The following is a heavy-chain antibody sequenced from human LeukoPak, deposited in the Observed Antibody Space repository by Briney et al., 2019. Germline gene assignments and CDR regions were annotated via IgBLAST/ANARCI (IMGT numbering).Heavy chain of an antibody. CDR1: GGSFSSGSYY. Sequence: SETLSLTCTVSGGSFSSGSYYWSWIRQPPGKGLEWIGEINHSGSTNYNPSLKSRVTISVDTSKNQFSLKLSSVTAADTAVYYCAGINITIFGVVINSPPSMDVWGQGTTVTVSS. V-gene: IGHV4-39*07. J-gene: IGHJ6*02. CDR2: INHSGST. CDR3: AGINITIFGVVINSPPSMDV. D-gene: IGHD3-3*01.